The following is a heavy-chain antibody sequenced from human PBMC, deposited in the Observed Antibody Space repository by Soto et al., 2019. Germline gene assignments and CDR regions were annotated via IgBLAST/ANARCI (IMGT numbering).Heavy chain of an antibody. J-gene: IGHJ5*02. CDR1: VFTFSPYW. V-gene: IGHV3-74*01. CDR2: IKGDGSTT. Sequence: LRLSFAASVFTFSPYWLHWVRQAPGKGLVWVSLIKGDGSTTTYADSVKGRFTISGDNAKNTLYLQMNSLRDEDTAVYYCARSDWFDPWGQGTMVTVYS. CDR3: ARSDWFDP.